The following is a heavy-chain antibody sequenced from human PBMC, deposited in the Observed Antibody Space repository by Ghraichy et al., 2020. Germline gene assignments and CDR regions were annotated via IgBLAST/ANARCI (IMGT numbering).Heavy chain of an antibody. Sequence: GGSLRLSCAASGFTFSSYAMHWVRQAPGKGLEWVAVISYDGSNKYYADSVKGRFTISRDNSKNTLYLQMNSLRAEDTAVYYCARDAPIAVAGITFDFDYWGQGTLVTVSS. CDR3: ARDAPIAVAGITFDFDY. V-gene: IGHV3-30*04. CDR2: ISYDGSNK. D-gene: IGHD6-19*01. J-gene: IGHJ4*02. CDR1: GFTFSSYA.